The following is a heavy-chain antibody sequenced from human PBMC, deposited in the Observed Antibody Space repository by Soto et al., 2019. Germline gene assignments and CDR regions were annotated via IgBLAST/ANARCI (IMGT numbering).Heavy chain of an antibody. CDR1: GDSISRIDYY. Sequence: QVQLQESGPGLVKPSQTLSLTCSVSGDSISRIDYYWTWIRQHPEKGLEWIGNIYFRGNTYYSPFPQERLTISVYTSKNQFSLKLTSGTAADTAVDYCAREGGSYDSGGYLIRGAFDIWGQGTMVTVSS. J-gene: IGHJ3*02. CDR2: IYFRGNT. CDR3: AREGGSYDSGGYLIRGAFDI. V-gene: IGHV4-31*03. D-gene: IGHD3-22*01.